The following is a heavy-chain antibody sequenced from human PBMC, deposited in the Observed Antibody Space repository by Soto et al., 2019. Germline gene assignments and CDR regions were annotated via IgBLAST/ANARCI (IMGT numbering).Heavy chain of an antibody. J-gene: IGHJ3*02. CDR1: GFTFSSYG. D-gene: IGHD2-8*01. CDR2: ISYDGSNK. CDR3: AKDWEEAIVLMVYAIGGNAFDI. Sequence: PGGSLRLSCAASGFTFSSYGMHWVRQAPGKGLEWVAVISYDGSNKYYADSGKGRFTISRDNSKNTLYLQMNSLRAEDTAVYYCAKDWEEAIVLMVYAIGGNAFDIWGQGTMVTVSS. V-gene: IGHV3-30*18.